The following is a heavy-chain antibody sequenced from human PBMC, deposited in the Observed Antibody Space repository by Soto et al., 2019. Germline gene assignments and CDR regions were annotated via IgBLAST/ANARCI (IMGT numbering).Heavy chain of an antibody. CDR2: ITSDGDST. Sequence: QPGGSLRLSCSVSGFTFSNYAMHWVRQATGKGLEYVSGITSDGDSTWHADSVKDRFTISRDNSKNTLFLQMSSLRVEDTAIYFCVKGNQLLRYYFEFWGPGTLVTVSS. CDR3: VKGNQLLRYYFEF. CDR1: GFTFSNYA. V-gene: IGHV3-64D*06. D-gene: IGHD2-15*01. J-gene: IGHJ4*01.